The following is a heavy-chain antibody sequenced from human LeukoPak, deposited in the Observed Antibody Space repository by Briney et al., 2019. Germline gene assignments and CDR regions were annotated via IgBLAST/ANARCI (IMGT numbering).Heavy chain of an antibody. J-gene: IGHJ4*02. Sequence: GSLRLSCAASGFTFSNYDVHCVRQAPGKGLEWVAFIRYDGSNKYYADSVKGRFTISRDNSKNTLYLQMNSLRAEDTAIYYCAKDQAVAGHPLDYWGQGTLVTVSS. V-gene: IGHV3-30*02. D-gene: IGHD6-19*01. CDR1: GFTFSNYD. CDR2: IRYDGSNK. CDR3: AKDQAVAGHPLDY.